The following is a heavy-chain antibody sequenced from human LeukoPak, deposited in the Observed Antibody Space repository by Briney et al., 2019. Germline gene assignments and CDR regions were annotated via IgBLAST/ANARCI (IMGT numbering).Heavy chain of an antibody. J-gene: IGHJ4*02. D-gene: IGHD3-22*01. Sequence: KPSETLSLTCTVSGGSISSYYWSWIRQPPGKGLEWIGYIYTSGSTNYNPSLKSRVTISVDTSKNQFSLKLSSVTAADTAVYYCARLVDYYDSSGHYYFDYWGQGTLVTVSS. CDR3: ARLVDYYDSSGHYYFDY. CDR1: GGSISSYY. V-gene: IGHV4-4*09. CDR2: IYTSGST.